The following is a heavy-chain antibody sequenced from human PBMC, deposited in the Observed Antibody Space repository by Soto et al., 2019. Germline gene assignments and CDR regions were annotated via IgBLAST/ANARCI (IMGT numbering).Heavy chain of an antibody. CDR2: IRSKAYGGTT. CDR3: TRAGRHIVVVPAAMLSDY. V-gene: IGHV3-49*03. D-gene: IGHD2-2*01. J-gene: IGHJ4*02. Sequence: EVQLVESGGGLVQPGRSLRLSCTASGFTFGDYAMSWFRQAPGKGLEWVGFIRSKAYGGTTEYAASVKGRFTISRDDSKSIAYLQMNSLKTEDTAVYYCTRAGRHIVVVPAAMLSDYWGQGTLVTVSS. CDR1: GFTFGDYA.